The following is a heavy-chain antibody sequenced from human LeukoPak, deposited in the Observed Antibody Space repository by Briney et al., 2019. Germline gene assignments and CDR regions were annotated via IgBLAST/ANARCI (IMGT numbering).Heavy chain of an antibody. J-gene: IGHJ6*03. CDR3: ARDYAIAVRMDV. Sequence: GGSLRLSCAASGFTFNSYWMHWVRQAPGKGLVWVSRINSDGSSTSYEDSVKGRFTISRDNAKNTLYLQMNSLRAEDTAVYYCARDYAIAVRMDVWGKGTTVTVSS. CDR1: GFTFNSYW. CDR2: INSDGSST. D-gene: IGHD6-19*01. V-gene: IGHV3-74*01.